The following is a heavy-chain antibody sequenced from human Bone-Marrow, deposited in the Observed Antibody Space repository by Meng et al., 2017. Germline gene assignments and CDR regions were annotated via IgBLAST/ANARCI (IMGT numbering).Heavy chain of an antibody. CDR2: ITGGGGTT. Sequence: GGSLRLSCTASGFTFSSYAMNWVRQAPGRGLAWVSIITGGGGTTAYADSVKGRFTISRDNSQTTLFLQMNSLRAEDTAVYYCGKVGGSGTYQPLDYWGHGTLVTVSS. J-gene: IGHJ4*01. D-gene: IGHD1-26*01. CDR1: GFTFSSYA. V-gene: IGHV3-23*01. CDR3: GKVGGSGTYQPLDY.